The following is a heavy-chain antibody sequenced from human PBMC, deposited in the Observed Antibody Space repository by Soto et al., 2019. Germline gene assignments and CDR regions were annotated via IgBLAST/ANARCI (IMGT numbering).Heavy chain of an antibody. D-gene: IGHD6-13*01. J-gene: IGHJ6*02. Sequence: EVQLLESGGGLVQPGGSLRLSCAASGLTFSSYAMSWVRQAPGKGLEWVSAISGSGGSTYYADSVKGRFTISRDNSTNTLYLQMNSLRAEDTAVYYCAKDSSSHRYYYDGMDVWGQGTTVTVSS. CDR2: ISGSGGST. V-gene: IGHV3-23*01. CDR3: AKDSSSHRYYYDGMDV. CDR1: GLTFSSYA.